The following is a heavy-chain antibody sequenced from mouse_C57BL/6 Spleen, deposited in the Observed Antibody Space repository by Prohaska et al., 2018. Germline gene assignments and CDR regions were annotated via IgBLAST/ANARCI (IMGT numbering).Heavy chain of an antibody. CDR2: IHPSDNDT. D-gene: IGHD3-2*02. CDR1: GYTFTSYW. CDR3: AKSQDSSGDY. J-gene: IGHJ2*01. V-gene: IGHV1-74*01. Sequence: ASLKVSCKASGYTFTSYWMHWVKQRHGQGLEWIGRIHPSDNDTNYNQKFKGKATLTVDKSSSSAYMQLSSLTSEDSAVYYCAKSQDSSGDYWGQGTTLTVSS.